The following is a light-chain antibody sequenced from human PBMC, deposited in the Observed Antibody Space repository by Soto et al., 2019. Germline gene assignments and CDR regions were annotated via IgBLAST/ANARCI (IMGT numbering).Light chain of an antibody. CDR1: QSIKSH. CDR2: AAS. J-gene: IGKJ3*01. Sequence: DIQMTQSPSSLSASVGDRVTVTCRASQSIKSHLNWYHQKAGKAPKRLIYAASSLEGGVPSRFSGTGSGTEFTLAISSLQPEDFATYYCQQTYTIPFSFGPGTKVDIK. V-gene: IGKV1-39*01. CDR3: QQTYTIPFS.